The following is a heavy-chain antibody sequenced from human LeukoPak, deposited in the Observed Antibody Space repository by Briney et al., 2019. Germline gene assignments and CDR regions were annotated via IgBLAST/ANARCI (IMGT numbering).Heavy chain of an antibody. CDR2: IYHSGST. CDR1: GASISSGGHY. V-gene: IGHV4-31*03. D-gene: IGHD5-18*01. J-gene: IGHJ4*02. CDR3: ATERYRFGYADLES. Sequence: SETLSLTCTVSGASISSGGHYWTWIRQYPGKGLEWIGYIYHSGSTYYNPSLKSRVSISVDTSKNQFSLKLSSVTAADTAVYYCATERYRFGYADLESWGQGTLVIVSS.